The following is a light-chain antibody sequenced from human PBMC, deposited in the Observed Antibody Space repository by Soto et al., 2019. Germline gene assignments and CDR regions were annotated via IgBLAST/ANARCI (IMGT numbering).Light chain of an antibody. V-gene: IGKV3-15*01. Sequence: EIVMTQSPATLSVSPGERATLSCRASQSVSSNLAWYQQKPGQAPRLLIYGASTRATGIPARFSGSGSGTEFPLTISSLQSEAFAVYSCQPYNNWPPATFGQGTKVDIK. CDR3: QPYNNWPPAT. CDR1: QSVSSN. CDR2: GAS. J-gene: IGKJ1*01.